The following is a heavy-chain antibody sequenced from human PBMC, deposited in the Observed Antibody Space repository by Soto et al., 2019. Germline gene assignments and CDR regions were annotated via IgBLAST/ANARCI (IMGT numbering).Heavy chain of an antibody. J-gene: IGHJ4*02. V-gene: IGHV3-33*06. CDR3: AKDGPNCGRYFYH. D-gene: IGHD7-27*01. Sequence: QVHLVESGGGVVQPGTSLRLSCAASGFSFTPYGMHWAPTAPVKGLEWVAVIWHDGSTKYYADSVKGRFTISRDNSKNTLYWQMNSLRAEDTAVYYCAKDGPNCGRYFYHWGQGTLVTVSA. CDR2: IWHDGSTK. CDR1: GFSFTPYG.